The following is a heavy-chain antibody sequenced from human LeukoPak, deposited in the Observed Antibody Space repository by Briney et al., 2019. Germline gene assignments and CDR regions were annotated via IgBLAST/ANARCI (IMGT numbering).Heavy chain of an antibody. CDR2: ISSSGSTI. D-gene: IGHD6-13*01. CDR3: ARGTAAGKAPY. V-gene: IGHV3-48*01. J-gene: IGHJ4*02. Sequence: PGRSLRLSCAASGFTFSSHSMNWVRQDPGKGLEWVSYISSSGSTIYYADSVKGRFSISRDNAKYSLHLQMNSLRAEDTAVYYCARGTAAGKAPYWGQGTLVTVSS. CDR1: GFTFSSHS.